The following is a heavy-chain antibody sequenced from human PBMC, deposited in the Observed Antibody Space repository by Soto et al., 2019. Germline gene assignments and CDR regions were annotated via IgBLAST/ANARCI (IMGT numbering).Heavy chain of an antibody. D-gene: IGHD5-12*01. J-gene: IGHJ6*02. CDR3: ASRVDGYNGLYYYYGMDV. Sequence: QVQLVQSGAEVKKPGSSVKVSCKASGGTFSSYAISWVRQAPGQGLEWMGGIIPIFGTANYAQKFQGRVTITADESTSTAYMELSSLRSEDTAVYYCASRVDGYNGLYYYYGMDVWGQGTTVTVSS. V-gene: IGHV1-69*01. CDR2: IIPIFGTA. CDR1: GGTFSSYA.